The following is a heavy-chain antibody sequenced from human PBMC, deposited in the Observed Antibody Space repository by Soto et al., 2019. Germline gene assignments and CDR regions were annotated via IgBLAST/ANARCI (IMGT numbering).Heavy chain of an antibody. Sequence: QVHLLLQSGAEVKKPVSSVKVSCKASGGTPSNSAISWVRQAPGQGLEWMGGIIPVFGLVKYAQNFQGRVTIDADESTNTAYMKLSSLRPEDTAVYYCAGGRIVVVSSRAYYGMDVWGQGTTVNVSS. CDR2: IIPVFGLV. CDR1: GGTPSNSA. J-gene: IGHJ6*02. D-gene: IGHD3-22*01. V-gene: IGHV1-69*01. CDR3: AGGRIVVVSSRAYYGMDV.